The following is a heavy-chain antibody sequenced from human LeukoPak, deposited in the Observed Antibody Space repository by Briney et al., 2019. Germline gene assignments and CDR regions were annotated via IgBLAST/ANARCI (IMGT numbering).Heavy chain of an antibody. CDR2: ISSSSSTI. CDR3: ARASGDEDY. CDR1: GFTFNNYA. V-gene: IGHV3-48*01. J-gene: IGHJ4*02. Sequence: GGSLRLSCATSGFTFNNYAMSWVRQAPGKGLEWVSYISSSSSTIYYADSVKGRFTISRDNAKNSLYLQMNSLRAEDTAVYYCARASGDEDYWGQGTLVTVSS. D-gene: IGHD7-27*01.